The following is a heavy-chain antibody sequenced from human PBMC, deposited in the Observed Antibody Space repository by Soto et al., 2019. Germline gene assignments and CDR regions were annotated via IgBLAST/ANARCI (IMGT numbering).Heavy chain of an antibody. CDR2: IIPIFGTA. J-gene: IGHJ6*02. D-gene: IGHD2-15*01. Sequence: QVQLVQSGAEVKKPGSSVKVSCKASGGTFSSYAISWVRQAPGQGLEWMGGIIPIFGTANYAQKFQGRVTITADESTSTAYMELSSLISEDTAVYYCARGRPKEGYCSGGSCYHVRYYYGMDVWGQGTTVNVSS. CDR3: ARGRPKEGYCSGGSCYHVRYYYGMDV. CDR1: GGTFSSYA. V-gene: IGHV1-69*01.